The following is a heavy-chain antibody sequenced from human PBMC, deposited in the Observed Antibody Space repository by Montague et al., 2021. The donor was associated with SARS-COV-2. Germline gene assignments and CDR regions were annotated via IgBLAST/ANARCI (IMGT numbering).Heavy chain of an antibody. D-gene: IGHD6-6*01. CDR1: GGSFSNYY. V-gene: IGHV4-34*01. CDR2: INHSGST. CDR3: ARGGIAARRHCFDY. Sequence: SETLSLTCAVYGGSFSNYYWTWIRQPPGEGLEWIGEINHSGSTNYNPSLKSRVAISVDTSKNQFSLKLSSVTAADTAVYFCARGGIAARRHCFDYWGQGTLVTVSS. J-gene: IGHJ4*02.